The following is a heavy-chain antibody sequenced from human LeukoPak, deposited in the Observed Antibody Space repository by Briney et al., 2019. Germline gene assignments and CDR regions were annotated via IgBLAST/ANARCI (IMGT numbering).Heavy chain of an antibody. Sequence: SETLSLTCTVSGYSISSGYYWGWIRQPPGKGLEWIGSIYHSGSTYYNPSLKSRVTISVDTSKNQFSLKLSSVTAADTAVYYCARGRSIGAPDERYYLDYWGQGTLVTVSS. J-gene: IGHJ4*02. CDR1: GYSISSGYY. D-gene: IGHD2-2*01. CDR2: IYHSGST. CDR3: ARGRSIGAPDERYYLDY. V-gene: IGHV4-38-2*02.